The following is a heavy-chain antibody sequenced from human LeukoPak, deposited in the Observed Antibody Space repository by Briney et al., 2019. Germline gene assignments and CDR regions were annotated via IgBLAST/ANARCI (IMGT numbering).Heavy chain of an antibody. V-gene: IGHV3-21*01. CDR3: AKLENSGSPPGFDY. Sequence: GGSLRLSCAASGFTFINYRMNWVRQAPGKGLEWVSSISTSRSYIYYADSVKGRFTISRDNAKNSLYLQMNSLRAEDTAVYYCAKLENSGSPPGFDYWGQGTLVTVSS. CDR1: GFTFINYR. CDR2: ISTSRSYI. D-gene: IGHD1-26*01. J-gene: IGHJ4*02.